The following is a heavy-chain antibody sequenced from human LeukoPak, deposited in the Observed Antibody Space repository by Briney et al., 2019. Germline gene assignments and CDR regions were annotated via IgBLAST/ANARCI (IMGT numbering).Heavy chain of an antibody. CDR2: IWYDGSNK. Sequence: GGSLRLSCAASGFTFSSYGMHWVRQAPGKGLEWVAVIWYDGSNKYYADSVKGRFTISRDNSKNTLYLQMNSPRAEDTAVYYCAKDLASYFDYWGQGTLVTVSS. D-gene: IGHD2-15*01. CDR1: GFTFSSYG. V-gene: IGHV3-30*02. CDR3: AKDLASYFDY. J-gene: IGHJ4*02.